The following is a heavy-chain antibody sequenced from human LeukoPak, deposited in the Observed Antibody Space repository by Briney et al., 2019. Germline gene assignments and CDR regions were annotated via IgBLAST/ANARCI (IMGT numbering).Heavy chain of an antibody. Sequence: GRSLRLSCAASGFTFSSYAMHWVRQAPGKGLEWVAVISYDGSNKYYADSVKGRFTISRDNSKNTLYLQMNSLRAEDTAVYYCARAGMRGDFDYWGQGTLVTVSS. J-gene: IGHJ4*02. V-gene: IGHV3-30-3*01. D-gene: IGHD1-14*01. CDR3: ARAGMRGDFDY. CDR1: GFTFSSYA. CDR2: ISYDGSNK.